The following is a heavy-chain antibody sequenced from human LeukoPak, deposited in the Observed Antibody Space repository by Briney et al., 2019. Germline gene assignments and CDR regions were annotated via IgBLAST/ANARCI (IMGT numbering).Heavy chain of an antibody. CDR2: IYYSGST. Sequence: PSETLSLTCTVSGGSISSRSHYWVWIRQPPGKGLEWLGSIYYSGSTSYNPSLKRRITISVDTSKNQFSLKLSAVTAADTAVYYCARRIDLAGPTFSYWRQGALVTVSS. CDR1: GGSISSRSHY. CDR3: ARRIDLAGPTFSY. D-gene: IGHD6-19*01. V-gene: IGHV4-39*01. J-gene: IGHJ4*02.